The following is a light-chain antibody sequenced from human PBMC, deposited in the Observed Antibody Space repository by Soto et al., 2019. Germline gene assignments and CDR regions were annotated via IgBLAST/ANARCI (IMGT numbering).Light chain of an antibody. J-gene: IGLJ1*01. V-gene: IGLV1-40*01. CDR2: GNG. CDR1: SSSIGAGYE. Sequence: QSVLTQPPSVSGAPGQRVTISCSGTSSSIGAGYEVHWYHQLPGTAPKLVVSGNGNRPSGVPDRLSASKSGTSASLAITGLQADDEADYYCAAWDDSLNGYVFATGTKVTVL. CDR3: AAWDDSLNGYV.